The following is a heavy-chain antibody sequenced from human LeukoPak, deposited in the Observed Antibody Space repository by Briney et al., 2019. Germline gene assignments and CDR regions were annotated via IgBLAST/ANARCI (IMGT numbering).Heavy chain of an antibody. V-gene: IGHV3-30-3*02. CDR2: QDGNNK. J-gene: IGHJ6*04. Sequence: PGGSLRLSCAASGFTFSSYEMNWVRQAPGKGLEWVAVQDGNNKYYTDSVKGRFTISRDNSKNTLYLQMNSLRAEDTAVYYCAKEGDLWFGELQGPGFGYVGADGMDVWGKGTTVTVSS. CDR1: GFTFSSYE. D-gene: IGHD3-10*01. CDR3: AKEGDLWFGELQGPGFGYVGADGMDV.